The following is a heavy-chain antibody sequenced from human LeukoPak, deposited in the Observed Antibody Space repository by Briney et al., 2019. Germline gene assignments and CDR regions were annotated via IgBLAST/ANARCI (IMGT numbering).Heavy chain of an antibody. CDR2: IKQDGSKK. D-gene: IGHD5-24*01. Sequence: GGSLRLSCVASGFPFSSYWMTWVRQAPGKGLEWVANIKQDGSKKSYVDSVKGRFTISRDNAKNSLRLQMNSLRAEDTAIYYCTRVGYIDEGIDYWGQGTLVTVSS. CDR1: GFPFSSYW. J-gene: IGHJ4*02. CDR3: TRVGYIDEGIDY. V-gene: IGHV3-7*04.